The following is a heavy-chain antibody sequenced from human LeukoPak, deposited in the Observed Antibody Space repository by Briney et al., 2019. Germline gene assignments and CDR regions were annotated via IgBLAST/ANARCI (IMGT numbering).Heavy chain of an antibody. Sequence: PSETLSLTCTVSGGSISSSSYYWGWIRQPPGKGLEWIGSIYYSGSTYYDPSLKSRVTISIDTSKNQFSLKLSSVTAADTAVYYCATSARYGGSWYRNFDYWGQGTLVTVSS. J-gene: IGHJ4*02. D-gene: IGHD6-13*01. CDR1: GGSISSSSYY. V-gene: IGHV4-39*07. CDR2: IYYSGST. CDR3: ATSARYGGSWYRNFDY.